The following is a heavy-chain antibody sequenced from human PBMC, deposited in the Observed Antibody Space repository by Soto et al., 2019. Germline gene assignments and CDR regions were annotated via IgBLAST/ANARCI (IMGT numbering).Heavy chain of an antibody. D-gene: IGHD6-13*01. Sequence: WGSLRLSCAASRFTSGYHAMNWVRQAPGKGLEWVSTISSNGENTHYADSVKGRFIISSDNSSNTLALEMNSLRVEDTAGYYCVSWVSAHFDSWGQGTLVTVSS. J-gene: IGHJ4*01. V-gene: IGHV3-23*01. CDR2: ISSNGENT. CDR1: RFTSGYHA. CDR3: VSWVSAHFDS.